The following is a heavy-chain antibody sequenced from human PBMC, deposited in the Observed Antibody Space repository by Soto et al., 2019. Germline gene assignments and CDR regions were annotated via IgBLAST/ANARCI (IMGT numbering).Heavy chain of an antibody. J-gene: IGHJ4*02. D-gene: IGHD3-10*01. V-gene: IGHV2-5*02. CDR1: GFSLSTSGVG. CDR3: ADLNSCYYGSGNNY. Sequence: QITLKESGPTLVKPTQTLTLTCTFSGFSLSTSGVGVGWIRQPPGKALEWLALIYWDDNKRYSPSLKSRLTITKDTTNTQVVRTKTIKEPVDTATYYCADLNSCYYGSGNNYWGQGTLVTVSS. CDR2: IYWDDNK.